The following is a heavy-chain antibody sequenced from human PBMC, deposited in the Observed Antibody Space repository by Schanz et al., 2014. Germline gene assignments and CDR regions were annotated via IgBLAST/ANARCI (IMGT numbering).Heavy chain of an antibody. D-gene: IGHD6-13*01. V-gene: IGHV1-69*04. CDR3: ARDSGSSSWYPSDY. CDR1: GGTFSSFG. CDR2: IIPSLGLA. J-gene: IGHJ4*02. Sequence: VQLEQSGAEVKKPGSSVKVSCKASGGTFSSFGINWVRQAPGQGLEWMGRIIPSLGLAKYEQKFQDKVTITADTSTTTAYMELSGLRSEDTALYYCARDSGSSSWYPSDYWGQGTRVTVSS.